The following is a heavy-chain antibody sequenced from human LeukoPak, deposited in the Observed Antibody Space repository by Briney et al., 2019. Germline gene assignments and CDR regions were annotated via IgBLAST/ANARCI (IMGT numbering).Heavy chain of an antibody. V-gene: IGHV3-53*01. CDR2: IYSGGST. J-gene: IGHJ4*02. Sequence: PGRSLRLSCAASGFTVSSNYMSWVRQAPGKGLEWVSVIYSGGSTYYADSVKGRFTISRDNSKNTLYLQMNSLRAEDTAVYYCARSDGDFLFDYWGQGTLVTVSS. CDR3: ARSDGDFLFDY. D-gene: IGHD4-17*01. CDR1: GFTVSSNY.